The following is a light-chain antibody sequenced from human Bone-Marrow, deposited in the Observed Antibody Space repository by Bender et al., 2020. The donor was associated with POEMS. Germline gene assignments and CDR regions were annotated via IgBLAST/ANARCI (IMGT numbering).Light chain of an antibody. CDR1: TSNIGAGYD. J-gene: IGLJ3*02. V-gene: IGLV1-40*01. CDR2: GNN. Sequence: QPMLTQPPSVSGALGQRVTISCTGTTSNIGAGYDVHWYQHLPGTAPKLLIFGNNNRPSGVPDRFSGSKSGTSAFLAITGLQADDEADYYCQSYDSSLSGAVFGGGTKVTVL. CDR3: QSYDSSLSGAV.